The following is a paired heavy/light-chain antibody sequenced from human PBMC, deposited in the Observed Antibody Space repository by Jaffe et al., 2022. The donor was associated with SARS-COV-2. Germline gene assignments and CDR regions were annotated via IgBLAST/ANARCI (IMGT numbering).Heavy chain of an antibody. CDR3: ARRQVGTMRDY. V-gene: IGHV4-39*01. CDR1: DDSISSSRYY. Sequence: QLQLQESGPGLVKPSETLSLTCTVSDDSISSSRYYWGWIRQPPGQGLEWIGGIASGGSTSYIPSFKSRVIISVDTSKSQFSLKLSSVTAADTAVYYCARRQVGTMRDYWGQGTLVTVSS. J-gene: IGHJ4*02. D-gene: IGHD1-26*01. CDR2: IASGGST.
Light chain of an antibody. CDR2: DVT. J-gene: IGLJ1*01. Sequence: QSALTQPRSVSGSPGQSVTISCTGTSSDVGGYNYVSWYQQHPGKVPKLMIYDVTKRPSGVPDRFSGSKSDNTASLTISGLQAEDEADYYCSSYAGRYNFVFGTGTEVTVL. CDR3: SSYAGRYNFV. V-gene: IGLV2-11*01. CDR1: SSDVGGYNY.